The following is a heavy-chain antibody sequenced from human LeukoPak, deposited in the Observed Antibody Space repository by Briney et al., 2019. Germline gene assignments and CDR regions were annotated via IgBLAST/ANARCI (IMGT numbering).Heavy chain of an antibody. CDR1: GFTFSSSG. CDR2: ISYDGSNK. V-gene: IGHV3-30*03. CDR3: ATDAIAVAGRSPHYYYYYGMDV. Sequence: GGSLRLSCAASGFTFSSSGLHWVRQAPVKGLEWVAVISYDGSNKYYADSVKGRFTISRENSKNTLYLQMNSLRVEDTAVYYCATDAIAVAGRSPHYYYYYGMDVWGQGTRSPSP. J-gene: IGHJ6*02. D-gene: IGHD6-19*01.